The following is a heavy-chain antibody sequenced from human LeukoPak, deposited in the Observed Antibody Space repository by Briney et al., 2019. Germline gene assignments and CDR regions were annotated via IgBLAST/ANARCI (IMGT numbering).Heavy chain of an antibody. D-gene: IGHD6-19*01. CDR3: AKGWDGFDI. V-gene: IGHV3-15*01. J-gene: IGHJ3*02. CDR2: IKSKTDGGTT. Sequence: GGSLRLSCAASGFTFSNAWMSWVRQAPGKGLEWVGRIKSKTDGGTTDYAAPVKGRFTISRDDSKNTLYLQMNSLRAEDTAVYYCAKGWDGFDIWGQGTRVTVSS. CDR1: GFTFSNAW.